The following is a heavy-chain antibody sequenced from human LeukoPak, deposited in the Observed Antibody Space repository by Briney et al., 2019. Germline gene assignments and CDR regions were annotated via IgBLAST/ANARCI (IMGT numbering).Heavy chain of an antibody. CDR1: GFTFSTYA. CDR3: ARDLKWGANCSSTSCYLRFLYDSSGAPLLR. J-gene: IGHJ4*02. CDR2: ISSSSSYI. V-gene: IGHV3-21*01. D-gene: IGHD2-2*01. Sequence: PGGSLRLSCAASGFTFSTYAMNWVRQAPGKGLEWVSSISSSSSYIYYADSVKGRFTISRDNAKNSLYLQMNSLRAEDTAVYYCARDLKWGANCSSTSCYLRFLYDSSGAPLLRWGQGTLVTVSS.